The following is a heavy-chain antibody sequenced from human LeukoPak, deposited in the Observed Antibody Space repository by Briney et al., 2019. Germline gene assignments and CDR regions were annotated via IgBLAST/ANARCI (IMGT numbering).Heavy chain of an antibody. Sequence: SETLSLTCSVSGASLSSHYWSWIRRPPGKGLEWIGYFHYSASTIYSPSLKTRATISIETSKDQFSLRVSSLAAADTAVYYCARSVRVSSGWYAIDQWGQGTLVTVSS. CDR1: GASLSSHY. CDR2: FHYSAST. CDR3: ARSVRVSSGWYAIDQ. V-gene: IGHV4-59*11. D-gene: IGHD6-19*01. J-gene: IGHJ4*02.